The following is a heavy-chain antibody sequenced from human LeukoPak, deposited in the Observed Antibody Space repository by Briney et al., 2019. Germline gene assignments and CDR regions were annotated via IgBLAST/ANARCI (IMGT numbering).Heavy chain of an antibody. J-gene: IGHJ5*02. CDR2: ISGSGGST. V-gene: IGHV3-23*01. CDR1: GFTFSSYA. Sequence: GGSLILSCAASGFTFSSYAMSWVRQAPGKGLEWVSAISGSGGSTYYADSVKGRFTISRDNSKNTLYLQMNSLRAEDTAVYYCAKGEVVPAVGNWFDPWGQGTLVTVSS. D-gene: IGHD2-2*01. CDR3: AKGEVVPAVGNWFDP.